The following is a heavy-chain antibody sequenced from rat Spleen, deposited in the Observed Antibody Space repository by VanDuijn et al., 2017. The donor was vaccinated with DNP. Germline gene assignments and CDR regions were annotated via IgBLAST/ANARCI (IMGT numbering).Heavy chain of an antibody. Sequence: EVQLVESGGGLVQPGRSLKLSCAASGFSFSGFYMAWVRQAPKKGLEWVATIIYDGSRTYYRDSVKGRFTISRDDAKSTLYLQMDSLRSEDTATYYCATSLTGRAWGQRVMVTVSS. CDR3: ATSLTGRA. J-gene: IGHJ2*01. CDR1: GFSFSGFY. CDR2: IIYDGSRT. D-gene: IGHD5-1*01. V-gene: IGHV5S10*01.